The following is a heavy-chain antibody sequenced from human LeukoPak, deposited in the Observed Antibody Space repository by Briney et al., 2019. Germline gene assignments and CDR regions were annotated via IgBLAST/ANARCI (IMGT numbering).Heavy chain of an antibody. CDR3: AQSYDSSGFYNY. Sequence: SETLSLTCTVSGGSINNYWSWIRQPPGKGLEWIGYIYYSGSTNYNPSLKSQVTISVDTSKNQFSLKLSSVTAADTAVYYCAQSYDSSGFYNYWGQGTLVTVSS. J-gene: IGHJ4*02. V-gene: IGHV4-59*01. CDR1: GGSINNY. D-gene: IGHD3-22*01. CDR2: IYYSGST.